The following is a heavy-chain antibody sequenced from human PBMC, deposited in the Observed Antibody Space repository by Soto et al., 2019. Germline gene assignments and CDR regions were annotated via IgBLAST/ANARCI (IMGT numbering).Heavy chain of an antibody. J-gene: IGHJ6*02. D-gene: IGHD3-3*01. Sequence: GGSLRLSCVASGFTFENYAMSWVRQAPGKGLEWVSAISGSGGTTYYSDSVKGRFTISRDTSKNTVYLQMNDLRVEDAAEYFCAKDSWAIFGVPAGEYYAMDVWGQGTTVTVSS. CDR3: AKDSWAIFGVPAGEYYAMDV. CDR1: GFTFENYA. CDR2: ISGSGGTT. V-gene: IGHV3-23*01.